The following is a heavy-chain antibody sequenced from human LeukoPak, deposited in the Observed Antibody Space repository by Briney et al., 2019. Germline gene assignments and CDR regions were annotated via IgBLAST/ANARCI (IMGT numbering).Heavy chain of an antibody. J-gene: IGHJ3*02. D-gene: IGHD3-9*01. V-gene: IGHV3-7*01. CDR3: ARRYFDWFLGAGGSLDI. CDR1: GFIVSNYA. Sequence: QAGGSLRLSCAASGFIVSNYAMTWVRQAPGKGLEWVANIKQDGSEKYYVDSVKGRFTISRDNANDSVYLQMNSLRAEDTAVYYCARRYFDWFLGAGGSLDIWGQGTMVTVSS. CDR2: IKQDGSEK.